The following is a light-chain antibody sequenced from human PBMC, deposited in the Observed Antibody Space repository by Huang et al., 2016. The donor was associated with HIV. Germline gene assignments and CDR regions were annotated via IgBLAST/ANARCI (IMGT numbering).Light chain of an antibody. CDR1: QSGYFSSTSQDY. Sequence: DIIMTQSPVSLAVSLGERATLNCRSSQSGYFSSTSQDYMAWFQQKPGQPPRLLLFWASTREAGVPDRFSGSGSGTHFTLTIANLEAEDAAIYYCQQYYSSPQTFGQGTRVEVK. V-gene: IGKV4-1*01. CDR3: QQYYSSPQT. CDR2: WAS. J-gene: IGKJ1*01.